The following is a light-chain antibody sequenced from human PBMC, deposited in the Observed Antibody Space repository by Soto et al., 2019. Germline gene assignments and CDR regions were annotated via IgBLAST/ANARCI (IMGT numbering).Light chain of an antibody. Sequence: DIVMTQSPDSLAVSLGERATINCKSSQSVLYSSDNKNYLTWYQQKPGQPPKLLIYWASTRESGVPGRFSGSGSGTDFTLTISSLQAEDVAVYYCQQYDTPPYTFGQGTKLEIK. J-gene: IGKJ2*01. V-gene: IGKV4-1*01. CDR3: QQYDTPPYT. CDR1: QSVLYSSDNKNY. CDR2: WAS.